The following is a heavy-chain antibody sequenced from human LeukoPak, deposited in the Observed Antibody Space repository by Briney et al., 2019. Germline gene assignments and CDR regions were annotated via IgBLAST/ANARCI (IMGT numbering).Heavy chain of an antibody. CDR1: GFTFSSYA. D-gene: IGHD2-2*01. J-gene: IGHJ5*02. CDR3: ARAPLVVVPAAIWFDP. CDR2: INHSGST. Sequence: PGGSLRLSCAASGFTFSSYAMSWIRQPPGKGLEWIGEINHSGSTNYNPSLKSRVTISVDTSKNQFSLKLSSVTAADTAVYYCARAPLVVVPAAIWFDPWGQGTWSPSPQ. V-gene: IGHV4-34*01.